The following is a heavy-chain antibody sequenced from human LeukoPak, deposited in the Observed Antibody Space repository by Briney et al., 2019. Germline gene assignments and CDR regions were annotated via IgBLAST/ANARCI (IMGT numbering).Heavy chain of an antibody. D-gene: IGHD1-1*01. V-gene: IGHV6-1*01. CDR3: ARDGLSVYWNDGEDYYFDY. Sequence: SQTLSLTCAISGDSVSSNSAAWNWIRQSPSRGLEWLGRTYYRSKWYNDYAVSVKSRITINPVTSKNQFSLQLNSVTPEDTAVYYCARDGLSVYWNDGEDYYFDYWGQGTLVTVSS. J-gene: IGHJ4*02. CDR2: TYYRSKWYN. CDR1: GDSVSSNSAA.